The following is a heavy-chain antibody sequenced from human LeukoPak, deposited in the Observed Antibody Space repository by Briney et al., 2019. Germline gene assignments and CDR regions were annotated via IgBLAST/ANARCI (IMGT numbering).Heavy chain of an antibody. CDR2: ISSNGGST. CDR1: GFTFSSYA. Sequence: GGSLRLSCAASGFTFSSYAMHWVRQAPGKGLEYVSAISSNGGSTYYANSVKGRFTISRDNSKNTLYLQMGSLRAEDMAVYYCARAGVRVGATQGFDIWGQGTMVTVSS. V-gene: IGHV3-64*01. J-gene: IGHJ3*02. D-gene: IGHD1-26*01. CDR3: ARAGVRVGATQGFDI.